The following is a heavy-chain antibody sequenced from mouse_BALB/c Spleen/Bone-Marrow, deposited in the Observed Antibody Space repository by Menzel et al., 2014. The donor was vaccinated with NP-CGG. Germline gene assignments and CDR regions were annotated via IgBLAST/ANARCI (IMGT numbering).Heavy chain of an antibody. J-gene: IGHJ2*01. CDR3: ARWPYY. V-gene: IGHV1S56*01. CDR2: TYPGNVNT. Sequence: QVQLQQSGPELVKPGASVRISCKASGYTFTSYYIHWVKQRPGQGLEWIGWTYPGNVNTKYNEKFKGKATLTADKSSSTAYTQLSSLTSEDSAVYFCARWPYYWGQGTTLTVSS. CDR1: GYTFTSYY.